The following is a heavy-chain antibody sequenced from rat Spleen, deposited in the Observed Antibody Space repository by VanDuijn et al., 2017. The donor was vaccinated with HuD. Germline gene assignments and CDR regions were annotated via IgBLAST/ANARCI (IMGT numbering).Heavy chain of an antibody. V-gene: IGHV5-7*01. D-gene: IGHD2-1*01. CDR3: ARTTYDYFDY. Sequence: EVQLVESGGGLVQPGRSLKLSCAVSGFTFGDYNMAWVRQAPKKGLEWVATISYDGRSTYYGDTVKGRFTISRDNAKSTLYLQMNSLRSEDTAAYYCARTTYDYFDYWGQGVMVTVSS. J-gene: IGHJ2*01. CDR1: GFTFGDYN. CDR2: ISYDGRST.